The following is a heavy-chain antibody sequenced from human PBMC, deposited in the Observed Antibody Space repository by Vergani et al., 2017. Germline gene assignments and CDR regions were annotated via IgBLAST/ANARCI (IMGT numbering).Heavy chain of an antibody. CDR2: IVVGSGNT. J-gene: IGHJ4*02. D-gene: IGHD3-22*01. Sequence: QMQLVQSGPEVKKPGTSVKVSCKASGFTFTSSAMQWVRQARGQRLEWIGWIVVGSGNTNYAQKFQERVTITRDMSTSTAYMELSSLRSEDTAVYYCAALDINHYYDSSGYYYFDDWGQGSLVTVYS. CDR1: GFTFTSSA. CDR3: AALDINHYYDSSGYYYFDD. V-gene: IGHV1-58*02.